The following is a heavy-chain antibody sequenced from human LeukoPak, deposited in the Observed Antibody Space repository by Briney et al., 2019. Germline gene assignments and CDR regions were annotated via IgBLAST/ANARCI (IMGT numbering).Heavy chain of an antibody. CDR3: ARGGYNYDFWSGYYYPFDYYYMDV. D-gene: IGHD3-3*01. Sequence: DSVKGRFTISRDNAKNSLYLQMNSLRAEDTALYYCARGGYNYDFWSGYYYPFDYYYMDVWGKGTTVTVSS. V-gene: IGHV3-20*03. J-gene: IGHJ6*03.